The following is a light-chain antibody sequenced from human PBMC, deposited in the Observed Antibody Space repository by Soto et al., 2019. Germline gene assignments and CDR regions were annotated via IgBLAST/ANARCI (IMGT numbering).Light chain of an antibody. V-gene: IGKV1-39*01. Sequence: DIQMTQSPSSLSASVGDNVTMSCRASQNILTYLNWYQQNPGRAPKLLIFGASILQDGVPSRFSGIGSGTEFTLTITSLRPEDFATYFCQQTYGSPFTFGPGTKVDVK. CDR2: GAS. CDR1: QNILTY. J-gene: IGKJ3*01. CDR3: QQTYGSPFT.